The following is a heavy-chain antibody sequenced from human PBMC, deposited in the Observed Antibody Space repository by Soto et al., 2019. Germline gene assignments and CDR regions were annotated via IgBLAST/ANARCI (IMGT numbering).Heavy chain of an antibody. J-gene: IGHJ4*02. V-gene: IGHV1-18*01. D-gene: IGHD4-17*01. CDR1: GYTFTGYS. CDR2: ISAYSGDT. CDR3: ARISGSYGDYAWSLKD. Sequence: QVQLVQSGAEVKKPGASVKVSCKASGYTFTGYSVGWVRQAPGQVLEWMVRISAYSGDTYYAQRFQDRLTMTTDASTSTAYMELTSHRSDDTAGYYCARISGSYGDYAWSLKDWGQGTLVTVSS.